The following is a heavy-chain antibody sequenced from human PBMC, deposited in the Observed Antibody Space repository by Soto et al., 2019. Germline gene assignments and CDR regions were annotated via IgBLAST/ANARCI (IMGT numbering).Heavy chain of an antibody. D-gene: IGHD5-18*01. V-gene: IGHV4-59*01. J-gene: IGHJ6*02. Sequence: SETLSLTCTVSGGSISSYDGSWIRQPPGKGLEWIGYIYYSGSTNYNPSLKSRVTISVDTSKNQFSLKLSSVTAADTAVYYCARGYSYGPDSYYYYYYGMDVWGQGTTVTVSS. CDR3: ARGYSYGPDSYYYYYYGMDV. CDR2: IYYSGST. CDR1: GGSISSYD.